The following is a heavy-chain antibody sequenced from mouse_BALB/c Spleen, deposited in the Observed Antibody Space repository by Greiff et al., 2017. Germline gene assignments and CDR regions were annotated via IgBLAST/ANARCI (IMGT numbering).Heavy chain of an antibody. D-gene: IGHD1-1*01. J-gene: IGHJ4*01. CDR3: ASHYYGSSYGYYYAMDY. CDR1: GFTFSSYT. V-gene: IGHV5-12-2*01. CDR2: ISNGGGST. Sequence: EVMLVESGGGLVQPGGSLKLSCAASGFTFSSYTMSWVRQTPEKRLEWVAYISNGGGSTYYPDTVKGRFTISRDNAKNTLYLQMSSLKSEDTAMYYCASHYYGSSYGYYYAMDYWGQGTSVTVSS.